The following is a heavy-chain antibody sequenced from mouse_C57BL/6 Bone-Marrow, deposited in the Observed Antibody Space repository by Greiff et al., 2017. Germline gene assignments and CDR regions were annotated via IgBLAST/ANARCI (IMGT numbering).Heavy chain of an antibody. D-gene: IGHD2-4*01. CDR3: ARRRGVYDYENYFDY. CDR2: INPYNGGT. V-gene: IGHV1-19*01. Sequence: VQLQQSGPVLVKPGASVKMSCKASGYTFTDYYMNWVKQSHGKSLEWIGVINPYNGGTSYNQKFKGKATLTVDKSSSTAYMELNSLTSEDSAVYYCARRRGVYDYENYFDYWGQGTTLTVSS. J-gene: IGHJ2*01. CDR1: GYTFTDYY.